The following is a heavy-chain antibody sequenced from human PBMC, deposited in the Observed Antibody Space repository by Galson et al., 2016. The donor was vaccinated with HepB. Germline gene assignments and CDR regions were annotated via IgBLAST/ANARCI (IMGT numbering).Heavy chain of an antibody. Sequence: SLRLSCAASGFTFSSYSMNWVRQAPGKGLEWVSYIGAGSTNIYYADSVKGRFTISRDNAKNSLYLQMNSLRDEDTAVYYCARDHDDYVSSGYYYAFVYWGQGTLVTVSS. V-gene: IGHV3-48*02. J-gene: IGHJ4*02. D-gene: IGHD3-22*01. CDR2: IGAGSTNI. CDR1: GFTFSSYS. CDR3: ARDHDDYVSSGYYYAFVY.